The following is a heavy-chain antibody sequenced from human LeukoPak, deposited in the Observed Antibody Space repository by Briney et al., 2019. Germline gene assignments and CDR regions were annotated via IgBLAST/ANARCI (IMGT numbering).Heavy chain of an antibody. CDR2: ISYDGSNK. CDR3: AKDHTKYCSGGSCYSRGFEY. CDR1: GFTFSSYG. D-gene: IGHD2-15*01. Sequence: PGRSLRLSCAASGFTFSSYGMHWVRQAPGKGLEWVAAISYDGSNKYYADSVKGRFTISRDNSKNTLYLQMNSLRAEDTAVYYCAKDHTKYCSGGSCYSRGFEYWGQGTLVTVSS. J-gene: IGHJ4*02. V-gene: IGHV3-30*18.